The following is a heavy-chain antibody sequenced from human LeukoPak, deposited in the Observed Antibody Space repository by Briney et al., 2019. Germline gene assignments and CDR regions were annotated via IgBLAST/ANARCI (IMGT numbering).Heavy chain of an antibody. D-gene: IGHD6-13*01. Sequence: GGSLRLSCAASGFTFSSYAMYWVRQAPGKGLEWVAVISYDGSNKYYADSVKGRFTISRDNSKNTLYLQMNSLRPEDTAVYYCARDFVVSSSWIGWFDSWGQGTLVTVSS. CDR2: ISYDGSNK. CDR3: ARDFVVSSSWIGWFDS. V-gene: IGHV3-30*04. CDR1: GFTFSSYA. J-gene: IGHJ5*01.